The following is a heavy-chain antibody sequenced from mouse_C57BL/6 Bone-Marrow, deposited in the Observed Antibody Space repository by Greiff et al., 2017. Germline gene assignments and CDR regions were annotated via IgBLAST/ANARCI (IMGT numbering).Heavy chain of an antibody. CDR3: ARGDYYYYFDY. D-gene: IGHD1-1*01. CDR2: IDPSDSET. CDR1: GYTFTSYW. J-gene: IGHJ2*01. Sequence: QVQLQQPGAELVRPGSSVKLSCKASGYTFTSYWMHWVKQRPIQGLEWIGNIDPSDSETHYNQKFKDKATLTVDKSSSTAYMQLSSLTSEDSAVYYCARGDYYYYFDYWGQGTTLTVS. V-gene: IGHV1-52*01.